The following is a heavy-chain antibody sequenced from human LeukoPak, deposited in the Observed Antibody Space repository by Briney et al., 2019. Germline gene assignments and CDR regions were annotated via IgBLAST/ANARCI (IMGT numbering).Heavy chain of an antibody. CDR1: GDSMSSYY. CDR2: IYYSGAT. CDR3: ARDHVVPAASTYYYYGMDV. J-gene: IGHJ6*02. V-gene: IGHV4-59*01. Sequence: SETLSLTCSVSGDSMSSYYWSWIRQPSGKGLEWIGYIYYSGATSYNPSLKSRVTISIDTSKNQFSLNLGSVTAADTAMYYCARDHVVPAASTYYYYGMDVWGQGTTVTVSS. D-gene: IGHD2-2*01.